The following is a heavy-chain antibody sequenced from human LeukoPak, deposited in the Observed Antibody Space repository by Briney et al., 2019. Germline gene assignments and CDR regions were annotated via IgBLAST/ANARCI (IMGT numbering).Heavy chain of an antibody. Sequence: GGSLRLSCAASGFTFSGYWVHWVRQAPGKGLVWVSRTNRDDSDTSYADSVKGRFTISRDKAKSTLYLQMNSLRVEDTAVYYCAGSANYFDTSGQDYWGQGTLVTVSS. CDR3: AGSANYFDTSGQDY. V-gene: IGHV3-74*01. D-gene: IGHD3-22*01. CDR2: TNRDDSDT. J-gene: IGHJ4*02. CDR1: GFTFSGYW.